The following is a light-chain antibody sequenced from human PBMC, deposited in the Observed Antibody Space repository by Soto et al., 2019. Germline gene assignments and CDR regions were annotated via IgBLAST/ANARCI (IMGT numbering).Light chain of an antibody. Sequence: GDRVPITCRASQTISTWMAWYQQKPGKAPKLLVYDASTLQSGVASRFSGSGSGTEFTLAISSLQPDDFATYYCQQYNSFSITFGQGTRLEI. V-gene: IGKV1-5*01. CDR1: QTISTW. J-gene: IGKJ5*01. CDR2: DAS. CDR3: QQYNSFSIT.